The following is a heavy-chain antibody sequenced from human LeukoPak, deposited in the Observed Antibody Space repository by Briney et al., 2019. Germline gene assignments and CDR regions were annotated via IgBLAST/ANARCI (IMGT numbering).Heavy chain of an antibody. D-gene: IGHD3-10*01. Sequence: ASVTVSCKASEYTFTSYAMHWVRQAPGQRLEWMGWINAGNANTKYSQKFQGRVTITRDTSASTAYMELSSLRSEDTAVYYCARGPHITMVRGPVGNWFDPWGQGTLVTVSS. CDR2: INAGNANT. CDR1: EYTFTSYA. CDR3: ARGPHITMVRGPVGNWFDP. J-gene: IGHJ5*02. V-gene: IGHV1-3*01.